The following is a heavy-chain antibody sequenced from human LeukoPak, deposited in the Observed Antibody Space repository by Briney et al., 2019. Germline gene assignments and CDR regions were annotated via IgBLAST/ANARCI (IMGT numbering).Heavy chain of an antibody. J-gene: IGHJ3*02. Sequence: GGSLRLSCAASGFTFSSYRMNWVRQAPGKGLEWVSYISSSSSTIYYADSVKGRFTISRDNAKNSLYRQMNSLRAEDTAVYYCARELLRRWLQSGAKKSFAFDIWGQGTMVTVSS. D-gene: IGHD5-24*01. CDR2: ISSSSSTI. CDR1: GFTFSSYR. CDR3: ARELLRRWLQSGAKKSFAFDI. V-gene: IGHV3-48*01.